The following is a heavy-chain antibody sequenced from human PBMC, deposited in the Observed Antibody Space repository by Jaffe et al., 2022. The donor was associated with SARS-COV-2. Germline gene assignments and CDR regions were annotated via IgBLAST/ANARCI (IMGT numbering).Heavy chain of an antibody. J-gene: IGHJ6*02. CDR1: GYSFTSYY. V-gene: IGHV1-46*01. CDR2: INPSVGST. Sequence: QVQLVQSGAEVKKPGASVKVSCKASGYSFTSYYIYWVRQGPGQGLEWMGIINPSVGSTSYAQKFQGRVTMTRDTSTSTVYMELSSLRSEDSAVYYCARPLSHLRFGEDYYLNYGLDVWGQGTTVTVSS. D-gene: IGHD3-10*01. CDR3: ARPLSHLRFGEDYYLNYGLDV.